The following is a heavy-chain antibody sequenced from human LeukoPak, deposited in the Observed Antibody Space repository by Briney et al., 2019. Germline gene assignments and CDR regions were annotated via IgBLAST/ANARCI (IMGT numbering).Heavy chain of an antibody. CDR1: GGSISTYY. D-gene: IGHD4-17*01. J-gene: IGHJ4*02. CDR2: IYYSGST. Sequence: SETLSLTCTVSGGSISTYYWSWIRQPPGKGLEWIGYIYYSGSTNYNHSLKSRVIISLDTSKTQFSLKVTSVTAADTAVYYCARVLATAAGHWGQGTLVTVSS. V-gene: IGHV4-59*01. CDR3: ARVLATAAGH.